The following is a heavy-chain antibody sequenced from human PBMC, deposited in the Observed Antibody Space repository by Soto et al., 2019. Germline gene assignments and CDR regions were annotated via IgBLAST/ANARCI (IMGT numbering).Heavy chain of an antibody. CDR2: CGGGGST. V-gene: IGHV3-23*01. J-gene: IGHJ4*02. CDR3: AKGTQRQLVRDAFDC. CDR1: GFTFSSYA. Sequence: PGGSLRLSCAASGFTFSSYAMSWVRQAPGKGLEWVSGCGGGGSTYYADSVKGRFTISRDNSKNTLYLQMNSLRAEDTAVYYCAKGTQRQLVRDAFDCWGQGTLVTVSS. D-gene: IGHD6-13*01.